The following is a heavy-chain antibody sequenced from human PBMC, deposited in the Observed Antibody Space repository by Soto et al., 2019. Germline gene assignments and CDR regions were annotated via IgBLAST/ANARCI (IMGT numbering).Heavy chain of an antibody. J-gene: IGHJ4*01. V-gene: IGHV3-48*02. CDR2: ITRGGPQT. CDR3: ASPQVVMNY. CDR1: GFPFSRYD. Sequence: PGGSLRLSCAASGFPFSRYDMYWVRQAPGKGLEWESCITRGGPQTHYEAPVQGRFNISRDNAKNSLHLPMNSPSDAASAAYYCASPQVVMNYWGHGSLLTVSS. D-gene: IGHD2-21*01.